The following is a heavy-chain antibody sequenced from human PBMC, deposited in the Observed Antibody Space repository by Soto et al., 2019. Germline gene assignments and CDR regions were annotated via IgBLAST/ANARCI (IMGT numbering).Heavy chain of an antibody. D-gene: IGHD6-13*01. CDR2: ISYDGSNK. V-gene: IGHV3-30*18. Sequence: SLRLSCAASGFTFSNYGMHWVRQAPGKGLEWAAVISYDGSNKYYADSVKGRFTISRDNSKNTLYLQMNSLRAEDTAVYYCAKDLGSSSWSPGALDYYYGMDVWGQGTTVTVSS. J-gene: IGHJ6*02. CDR3: AKDLGSSSWSPGALDYYYGMDV. CDR1: GFTFSNYG.